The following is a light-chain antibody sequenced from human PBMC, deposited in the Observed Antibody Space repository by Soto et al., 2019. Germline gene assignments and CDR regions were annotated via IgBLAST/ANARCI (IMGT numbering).Light chain of an antibody. CDR1: QSIGSH. V-gene: IGKV3-15*01. Sequence: ETLMTQSPGTLSVSPGERVTLSCRASQSIGSHLAWYQQIPGQTPRLIMYATSVRATGVPDRFSGSGSETEFTLTIRSLQSEDFAVYYCQQYQDWPPITFGQGTKLEIK. CDR2: ATS. CDR3: QQYQDWPPIT. J-gene: IGKJ2*01.